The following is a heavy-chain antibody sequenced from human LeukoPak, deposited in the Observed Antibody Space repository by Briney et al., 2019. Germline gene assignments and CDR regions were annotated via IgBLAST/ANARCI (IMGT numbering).Heavy chain of an antibody. V-gene: IGHV4-34*01. CDR2: INHSGST. D-gene: IGHD5-18*01. CDR3: ARGWAAMVKFDY. J-gene: IGHJ4*02. Sequence: SETLSLTCAVYGGSFSGYYWSWIRQPPGKGLEWIGEINHSGSTNYNPSLKSRVTISVDTSKDQFSLKLSSVTAADTAVYYCARGWAAMVKFDYWGQGTLVTVSS. CDR1: GGSFSGYY.